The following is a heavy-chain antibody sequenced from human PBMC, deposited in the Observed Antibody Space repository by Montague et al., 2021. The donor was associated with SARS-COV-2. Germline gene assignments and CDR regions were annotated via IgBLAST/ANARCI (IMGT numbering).Heavy chain of an antibody. CDR1: GGSISSSSYY. V-gene: IGHV4-39*02. D-gene: IGHD3-22*01. CDR2: IYYSGGT. Sequence: SETLSLTCTVSGGSISSSSYYWGWIRQPPGKGLEWIGSIYYSGGTYYNPSLKSRVTISVDTSKNQFSLKLSSVTAADTAVYYCAGERIAMIVVVITPYYYYGMDVWGQGTTVTVSS. J-gene: IGHJ6*02. CDR3: AGERIAMIVVVITPYYYYGMDV.